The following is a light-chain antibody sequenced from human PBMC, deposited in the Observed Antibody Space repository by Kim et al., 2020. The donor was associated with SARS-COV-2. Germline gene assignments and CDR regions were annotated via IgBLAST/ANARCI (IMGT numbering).Light chain of an antibody. CDR2: GAS. J-gene: IGKJ2*01. CDR1: QSVSSSY. Sequence: EIVLTQSPGTLSLSPGERATLSCRASQSVSSSYLAWYQQKPGQAPRLLIYGASSRATGIPDRFSGSGSGTDFTLTISRLEPEDFAVYYCQQYGSSPSRTFGQGTKLEI. CDR3: QQYGSSPSRT. V-gene: IGKV3-20*01.